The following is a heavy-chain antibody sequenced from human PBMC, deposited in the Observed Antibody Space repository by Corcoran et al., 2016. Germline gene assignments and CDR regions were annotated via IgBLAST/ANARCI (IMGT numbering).Heavy chain of an antibody. D-gene: IGHD1-1*01. Sequence: QVPLVQSGAEVKKPGSSVKVSCKASGGTFSSYAISWVRPAPGTGLEWMGGIIPIFGTANYAQKFQGRVTITADKSTSTAYMELSSLRSEDTAVYYCATTGYPKYFDYWGQGTLVTVSS. V-gene: IGHV1-69*06. J-gene: IGHJ4*02. CDR3: ATTGYPKYFDY. CDR2: IIPIFGTA. CDR1: GGTFSSYA.